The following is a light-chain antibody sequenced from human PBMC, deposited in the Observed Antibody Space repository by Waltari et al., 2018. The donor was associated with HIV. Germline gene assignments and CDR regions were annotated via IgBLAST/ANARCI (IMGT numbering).Light chain of an antibody. J-gene: IGLJ1*01. Sequence: QSALTQPASVSGSPGQSITISCTGTSSDVGGYNYVSWYQQHPGKVPKLLIYEVNHRPSGVSHRFSASKSGDKASLTISGLQAEDEADYYCSSATSRKLYVFGTGTKVTVL. CDR1: SSDVGGYNY. CDR3: SSATSRKLYV. V-gene: IGLV2-14*01. CDR2: EVN.